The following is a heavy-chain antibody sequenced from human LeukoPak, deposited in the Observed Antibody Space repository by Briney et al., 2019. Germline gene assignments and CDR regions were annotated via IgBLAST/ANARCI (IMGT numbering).Heavy chain of an antibody. Sequence: GGSLRLSCAASRFTFSSYWMSWVRQAPGKGLEWVANIKQDGSEKYYVDSVKGRFTISRDNAKNSLYLQMNSLRAEDTAVYYCARVLSPTYYYYYMDVWAKGPRSPSP. CDR1: RFTFSSYW. CDR3: ARVLSPTYYYYYMDV. CDR2: IKQDGSEK. V-gene: IGHV3-7*01. J-gene: IGHJ6*03. D-gene: IGHD3-16*02.